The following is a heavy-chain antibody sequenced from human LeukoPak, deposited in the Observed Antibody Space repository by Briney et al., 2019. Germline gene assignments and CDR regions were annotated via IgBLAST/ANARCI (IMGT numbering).Heavy chain of an antibody. CDR2: IYYSGST. V-gene: IGHV4-59*01. J-gene: IGHJ5*02. Sequence: SETLSLTCTVSSGSISSYYWSCIRLPPGKGLEWIGYIYYSGSTNYNPSLKSRVTMSVDTSKNQFSLKLSSVTAADTAVYYCARERGYCTTTTCYARFDPWGQGTLVTVSS. CDR1: SGSISSYY. CDR3: ARERGYCTTTTCYARFDP. D-gene: IGHD2-2*01.